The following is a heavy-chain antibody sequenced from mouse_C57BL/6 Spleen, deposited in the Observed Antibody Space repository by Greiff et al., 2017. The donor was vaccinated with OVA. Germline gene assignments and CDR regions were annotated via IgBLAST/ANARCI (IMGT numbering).Heavy chain of an antibody. Sequence: EVQLVESGPELVKPGASVKIPCKASGYTFTDYNMDWVKQSHGKSLEWIGDINPNNGGTIYNQKFKGKATLTVDKSSSTAYMELRSLTSEDTAVYYCARRRGNYAMDYWGQGTSVTVSS. CDR3: ARRRGNYAMDY. J-gene: IGHJ4*01. CDR2: INPNNGGT. CDR1: GYTFTDYN. V-gene: IGHV1-18*01.